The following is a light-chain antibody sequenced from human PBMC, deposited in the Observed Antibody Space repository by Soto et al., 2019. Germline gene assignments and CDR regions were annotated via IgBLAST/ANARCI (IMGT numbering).Light chain of an antibody. CDR1: QSIGNW. J-gene: IGKJ3*01. V-gene: IGKV1-5*01. CDR3: QHYNSYLFT. Sequence: DIQMTQSPSTLSASVGDRVTITCRASQSIGNWLAWYQQKPGKAPKLLIFDASSLQTGVPSRFSGTGSWIEFTLTISSLQPDDFATYYCQHYNSYLFTFGPGTKVDIK. CDR2: DAS.